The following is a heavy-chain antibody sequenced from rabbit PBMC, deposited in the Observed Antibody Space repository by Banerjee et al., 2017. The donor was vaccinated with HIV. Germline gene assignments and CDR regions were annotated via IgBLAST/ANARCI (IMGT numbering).Heavy chain of an antibody. CDR2: IYTGSGNT. CDR1: GFDFSSNA. D-gene: IGHD7-1*01. Sequence: QSLEESGGGLVQPEGSLALTCKASGFDFSSNAMCWVRQAPGKGLEWIACIYTGSGNTWYASWAKGRFTISKTSSTTVTLQMTSLTAADTATYFCATGAGYTRFNLWGPGTLVTVS. CDR3: ATGAGYTRFNL. J-gene: IGHJ4*01. V-gene: IGHV1S40*01.